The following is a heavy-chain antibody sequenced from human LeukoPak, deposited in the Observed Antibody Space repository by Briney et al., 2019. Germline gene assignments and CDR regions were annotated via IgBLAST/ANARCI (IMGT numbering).Heavy chain of an antibody. CDR2: INTARGRT. J-gene: IGHJ4*02. CDR1: GYTLTAYY. D-gene: IGHD2-2*01. Sequence: ASVKVSCKSSGYTLTAYYIHWVRQAPGQGLEWLGWINTARGRTNYAQKFQDRVTMTRDTAINTDYMDLSSLRSDDTAMYYCATSPAAKVDYWGQGTLVTVSS. V-gene: IGHV1-2*02. CDR3: ATSPAAKVDY.